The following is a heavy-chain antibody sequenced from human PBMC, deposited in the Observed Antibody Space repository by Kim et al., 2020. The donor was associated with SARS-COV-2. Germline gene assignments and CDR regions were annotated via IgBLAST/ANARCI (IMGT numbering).Heavy chain of an antibody. CDR2: INHSGST. CDR1: GGSFSGYY. J-gene: IGHJ4*01. CDR3: AREPCSGGSCYEAAADY. D-gene: IGHD2-15*01. Sequence: SETLSLTCAVYGGSFSGYYWSWIRQPPGKGLEWIGEINHSGSTNYNPSLKSRVTISVDTSKNQFSLKLSSVTAADTAVYYCAREPCSGGSCYEAAADYWG. V-gene: IGHV4-34*01.